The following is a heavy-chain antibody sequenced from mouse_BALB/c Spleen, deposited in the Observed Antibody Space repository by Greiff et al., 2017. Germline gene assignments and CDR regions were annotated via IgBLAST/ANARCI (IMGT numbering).Heavy chain of an antibody. Sequence: VQLQQSGPELVKPGASVRISCKASGYTFTSYYIHWVKQRPGQGLEWIGWIYPGNVNTKYNEKFKGKATLTADKSSSTAYMQLSSLTSEDSAVYFCARYYYGSSYVDYWGQGTTLTVSS. CDR3: ARYYYGSSYVDY. CDR1: GYTFTSYY. D-gene: IGHD1-1*01. V-gene: IGHV1S56*01. J-gene: IGHJ2*01. CDR2: IYPGNVNT.